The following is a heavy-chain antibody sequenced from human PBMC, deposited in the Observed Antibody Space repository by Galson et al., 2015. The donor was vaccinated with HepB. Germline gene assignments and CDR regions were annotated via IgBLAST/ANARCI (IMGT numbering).Heavy chain of an antibody. CDR1: GLAFDTHA. CDR2: ISGNGDST. J-gene: IGHJ5*01. D-gene: IGHD5-18*01. Sequence: SLRLSCAASGLAFDTHAMSWVRQAPGRGLEWISGISGNGDSTFYADSVKGRFTVSRDNSNNMLYLQMKSLRAEDAGLYFCAKGYGLFDSWGQGILVTVSS. CDR3: AKGYGLFDS. V-gene: IGHV3-23*01.